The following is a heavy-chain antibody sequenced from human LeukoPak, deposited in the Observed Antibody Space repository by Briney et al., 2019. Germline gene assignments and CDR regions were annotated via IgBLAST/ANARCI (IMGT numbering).Heavy chain of an antibody. CDR3: ARGDRYERFDY. CDR1: GYIFSNFR. V-gene: IGHV5-51*01. J-gene: IGHJ4*02. CDR2: INPGNSDT. Sequence: GESLKISCQGSGYIFSNFRIGWVRQMPGKSLEWMGLINPGNSDTRSSPSFQGQVTFSADKSINTAYLQWSSLKASDTAMFYCARGDRYERFDYWGQGTLVTVSS. D-gene: IGHD3-9*01.